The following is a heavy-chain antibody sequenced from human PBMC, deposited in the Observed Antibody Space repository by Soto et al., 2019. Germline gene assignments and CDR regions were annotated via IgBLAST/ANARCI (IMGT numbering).Heavy chain of an antibody. CDR2: INPNSGGT. J-gene: IGHJ5*02. D-gene: IGHD3-22*01. CDR1: GYTFTAYY. Sequence: QVQLVQSGAEVKKPGASVKVSCKASGYTFTAYYMHWLRQAPGQGLEWMGWINPNSGGTNYAQRFHGRVTVTNDTSLSTTYMELSSMGSDDTAVYYCARGDFDRSGNYNAGWFAPWGQGTLVTVSS. V-gene: IGHV1-2*02. CDR3: ARGDFDRSGNYNAGWFAP.